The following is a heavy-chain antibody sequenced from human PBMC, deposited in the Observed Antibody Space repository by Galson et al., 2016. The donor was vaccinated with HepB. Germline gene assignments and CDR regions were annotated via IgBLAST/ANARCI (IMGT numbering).Heavy chain of an antibody. CDR3: SRERPVGSYYGSGSYPNDY. CDR2: IRSKSYGATT. V-gene: IGHV3-49*03. CDR1: GFTFGDYA. J-gene: IGHJ4*02. D-gene: IGHD3-10*01. Sequence: SLRLSCAASGFTFGDYAMSWFRQAPGKGLEWVGFIRSKSYGATTEYAASVRGRFTIPRDDSKRLANLQVNSLKTEDTAVYYCSRERPVGSYYGSGSYPNDYWGQGTLVTVSS.